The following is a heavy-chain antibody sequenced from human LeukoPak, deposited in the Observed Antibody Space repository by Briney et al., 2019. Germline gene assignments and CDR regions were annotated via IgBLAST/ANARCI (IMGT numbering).Heavy chain of an antibody. CDR3: TRGPAAGD. CDR1: GYTFTNND. D-gene: IGHD6-19*01. CDR2: VSTDSGDT. J-gene: IGHJ4*02. V-gene: IGHV1-8*01. Sequence: GASVRVSCTASGYTFTNNDMNWVRQAPGQGLEWMGWVSTDSGDTDYAQNLRGRVTMTTNTSINTPYMELTSLTSDDTAIYYCTRGPAAGDWGQGTLVTVSS.